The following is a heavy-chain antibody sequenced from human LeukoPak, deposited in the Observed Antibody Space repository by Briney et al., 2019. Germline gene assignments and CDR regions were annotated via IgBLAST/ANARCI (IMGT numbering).Heavy chain of an antibody. V-gene: IGHV1-8*03. CDR2: MNPNSGNT. J-gene: IGHJ6*03. CDR3: ARGGYYYGSGSAYYYYYMDV. Sequence: ASVKVSCKASGYTFTSYYMHWVRQATGQGLEWMGWMNPNSGNTGYAQKFQGRVTITRNTSISTAYMELSSLRSEDTAVYYCARGGYYYGSGSAYYYYYMDVWGKGTTVTVSS. D-gene: IGHD3-10*01. CDR1: GYTFTSYY.